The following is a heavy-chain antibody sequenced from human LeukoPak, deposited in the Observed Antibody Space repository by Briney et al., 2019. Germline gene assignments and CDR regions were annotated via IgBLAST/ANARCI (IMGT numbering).Heavy chain of an antibody. J-gene: IGHJ4*02. Sequence: GGSLRLSCAASGFTFSSYSMNWVRQAPGKGLEWVSSISSSSSYIYYADSVKDRFTISRDNAKNSLYLQMNSLRAEDTAVYYCARGGSIVVVTATDYWGQGTLVTVSS. CDR3: ARGGSIVVVTATDY. V-gene: IGHV3-21*01. CDR1: GFTFSSYS. CDR2: ISSSSSYI. D-gene: IGHD2-21*02.